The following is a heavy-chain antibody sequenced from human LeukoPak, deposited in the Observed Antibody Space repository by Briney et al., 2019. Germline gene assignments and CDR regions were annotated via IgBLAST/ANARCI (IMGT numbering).Heavy chain of an antibody. CDR2: INSDGSWT. D-gene: IGHD5-24*01. J-gene: IGHJ4*02. Sequence: GGSLRLSCAASGNYWMHWVRQVPGKGLVWVSHINSDGSWTSYADSVKGRFTISKDNAKNTVYLQMNSLRAEDTAVYYCASGRDGYNPQACLDYWGQGTLVTVSS. CDR1: GNYW. CDR3: ASGRDGYNPQACLDY. V-gene: IGHV3-74*01.